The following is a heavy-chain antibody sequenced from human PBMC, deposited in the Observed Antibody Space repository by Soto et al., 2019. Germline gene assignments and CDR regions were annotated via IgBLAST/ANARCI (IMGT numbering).Heavy chain of an antibody. CDR1: GDSINSSAYY. J-gene: IGHJ5*02. CDR3: ARGVRPLTTVTYNWFDP. D-gene: IGHD4-17*01. CDR2: VYHSGST. V-gene: IGHV4-31*11. Sequence: TSETLSLTCAVSGDSINSSAYYWTWIRQRPGRGLEWIGYVYHSGSTSYNPSLSNRVTFSVDTSKNHISLKLTSVTAADTSVYFCARGVRPLTTVTYNWFDPWGQGTLVTVSS.